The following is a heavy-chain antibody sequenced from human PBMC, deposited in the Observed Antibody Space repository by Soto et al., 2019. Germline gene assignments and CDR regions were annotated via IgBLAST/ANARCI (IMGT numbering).Heavy chain of an antibody. J-gene: IGHJ4*02. CDR3: ARSVAGHFDY. CDR1: GFTLSDYY. CDR2: ITSDTATI. V-gene: IGHV3-48*02. Sequence: GGSLRLSCAASGFTLSDYYMNWVRQAPGKGLEWVSYITSDTATIHYADSVRGRFTVSRDNAGYSLFLQMNSLRDEDTAVYYCARSVAGHFDYWGQGALVTVSS. D-gene: IGHD6-19*01.